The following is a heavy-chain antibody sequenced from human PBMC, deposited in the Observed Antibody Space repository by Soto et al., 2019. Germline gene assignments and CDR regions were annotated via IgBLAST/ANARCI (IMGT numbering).Heavy chain of an antibody. CDR1: GFSFSSYT. Sequence: PGGSLRLSCRASGFSFSSYTMNWVRQAPGKGLQWVASITNRGTHTYSADSVKGRFTISRDNDKNSLYLQMNNLRAEDAANYYCARAHEVAWFDSWGPVTLVPVSS. J-gene: IGHJ5*01. CDR2: ITNRGTHT. D-gene: IGHD2-15*01. CDR3: ARAHEVAWFDS. V-gene: IGHV3-21*06.